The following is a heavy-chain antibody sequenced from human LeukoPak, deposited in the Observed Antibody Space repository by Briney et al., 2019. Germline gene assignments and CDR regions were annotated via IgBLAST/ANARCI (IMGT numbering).Heavy chain of an antibody. J-gene: IGHJ4*02. CDR2: ISSSGSTI. V-gene: IGHV3-11*01. CDR3: ARGSRVVPAAIPDY. Sequence: GGSLRLSCAASGFTFSDYYMSWIRQAPGKGLEGVSYISSSGSTIYYADSVKGRFTISRDNAKNSLYLQMISLRAEDTAVYYCARGSRVVPAAIPDYWGQGTLVTVSS. D-gene: IGHD2-2*02. CDR1: GFTFSDYY.